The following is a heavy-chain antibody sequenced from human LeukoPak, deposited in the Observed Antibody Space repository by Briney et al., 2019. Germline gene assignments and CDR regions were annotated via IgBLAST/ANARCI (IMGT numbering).Heavy chain of an antibody. D-gene: IGHD3-9*01. CDR3: ARGRNDLSIRYFDWRPNYMNWFDP. CDR2: INHSGST. J-gene: IGHJ5*02. Sequence: SETLSLTCAVYGGSFSGYYWSWIRQPPGKGLEWIGEINHSGSTNYNPSLKSRVTISVDTSKNQFSLKLSSVTAADTAVYYCARGRNDLSIRYFDWRPNYMNWFDPWGQGTLVTVSS. CDR1: GGSFSGYY. V-gene: IGHV4-34*01.